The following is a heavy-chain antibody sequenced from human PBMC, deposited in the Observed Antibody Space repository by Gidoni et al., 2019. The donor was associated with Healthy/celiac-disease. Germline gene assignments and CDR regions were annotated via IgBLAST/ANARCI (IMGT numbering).Heavy chain of an antibody. CDR2: ISYDGSNK. D-gene: IGHD6-13*01. Sequence: QVQLVESGGGVVQPGRSLRLSCAASGFTLSCSGMHWVRQAPGKGLEWVAVISYDGSNKYYADSVKGRFTISRDNSKNTLYLQMNSLRAEDTAVYYCAKLAVYSSSWGSDAFDIWGQGTMVTVSS. CDR3: AKLAVYSSSWGSDAFDI. V-gene: IGHV3-30*18. J-gene: IGHJ3*02. CDR1: GFTLSCSG.